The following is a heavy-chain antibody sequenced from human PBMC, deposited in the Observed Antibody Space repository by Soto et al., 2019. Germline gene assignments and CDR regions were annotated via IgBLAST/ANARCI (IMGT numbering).Heavy chain of an antibody. J-gene: IGHJ6*02. CDR1: GYSFTSYW. CDR3: ARERTENYYGMDV. CDR2: IYPGDSDT. V-gene: IGHV5-51*01. Sequence: GESLKISCKVSGYSFTSYWIGWVRQMPGKGLEWMGIIYPGDSDTRYSPSFQGQVTISADKSISTAYLQWSSLKASDTAVYYCARERTENYYGMDVWGQGTTVTVSS.